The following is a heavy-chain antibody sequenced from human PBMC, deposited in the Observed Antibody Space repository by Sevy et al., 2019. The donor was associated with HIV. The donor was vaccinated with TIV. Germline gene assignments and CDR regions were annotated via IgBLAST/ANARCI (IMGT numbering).Heavy chain of an antibody. CDR1: GGSFSGYY. Sequence: SETLSLTCAVHGGSFSGYYWNWIRQPPGKGLEWIGEINHSGSTNYNPSLKSRVTISVDTSKDQFSLKLSSVTAGDTDVYYCARSPPIVVVPGAPSWFDPWGQGTLVTVSS. D-gene: IGHD2-2*01. CDR3: ARSPPIVVVPGAPSWFDP. CDR2: INHSGST. J-gene: IGHJ5*02. V-gene: IGHV4-34*01.